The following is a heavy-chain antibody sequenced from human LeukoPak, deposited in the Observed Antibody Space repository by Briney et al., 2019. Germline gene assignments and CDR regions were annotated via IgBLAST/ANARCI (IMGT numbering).Heavy chain of an antibody. CDR3: ARVAAEVVGVPGAIGFGWLRRDYYYMDV. CDR2: INPSGGST. CDR1: GYTFTGYY. V-gene: IGHV1-46*01. D-gene: IGHD2-2*02. J-gene: IGHJ6*03. Sequence: ASVKVSCKASGYTFTGYYMHWVRQAPGQGLEWMGVINPSGGSTSYAQKFQGRVTMTRDMSTSTVYMELSSLRSEDTAVYYCARVAAEVVGVPGAIGFGWLRRDYYYMDVWGKGTTVTVSS.